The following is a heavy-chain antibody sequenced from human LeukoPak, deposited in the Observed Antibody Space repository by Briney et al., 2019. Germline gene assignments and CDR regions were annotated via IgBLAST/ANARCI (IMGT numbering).Heavy chain of an antibody. CDR2: ISSSSSTI. D-gene: IGHD1-26*01. V-gene: IGHV3-48*01. Sequence: PGGSLRLSCAASGFTFSSYSMNWVRQAPGKGLEWVSYISSSSSTIYYADSVKGRFTISRDNAKNSLYLQMNSLRAEDTAVYYCARSNSGLDYWGRGTLVTVSS. J-gene: IGHJ4*02. CDR1: GFTFSSYS. CDR3: ARSNSGLDY.